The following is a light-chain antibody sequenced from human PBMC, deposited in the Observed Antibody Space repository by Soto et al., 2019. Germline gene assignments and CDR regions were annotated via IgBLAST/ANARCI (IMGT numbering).Light chain of an antibody. CDR2: LNSDGSH. J-gene: IGLJ3*02. CDR1: SGHSSYA. V-gene: IGLV4-69*02. CDR3: QTWGTGIRV. Sequence: QSVLTQSPSASASLGASVKLTCTLSSGHSSYAIAWHQHRPEKGPRYLMKLNSDGSHSRGDGIPDRFSGSSSGAERYLTISSLQSEDEADYYCQTWGTGIRVFGGGTKVTVL.